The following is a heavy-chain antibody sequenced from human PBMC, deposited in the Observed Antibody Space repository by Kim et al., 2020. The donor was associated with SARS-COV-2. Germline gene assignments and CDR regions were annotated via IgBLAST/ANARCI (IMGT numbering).Heavy chain of an antibody. CDR1: GDTFTNYA. D-gene: IGHD3-16*01. CDR2: IVPIVVTA. Sequence: SVKVSCKASGDTFTNYAFSWVRQAPGQGLEWMGGIVPIVVTASYAQKFQGRVTITADKSTSTAYMELSSLRPEDTAVYYCATLGGRKLATPYYFDSWGPGTLVTVSS. J-gene: IGHJ4*02. CDR3: ATLGGRKLATPYYFDS. V-gene: IGHV1-69*06.